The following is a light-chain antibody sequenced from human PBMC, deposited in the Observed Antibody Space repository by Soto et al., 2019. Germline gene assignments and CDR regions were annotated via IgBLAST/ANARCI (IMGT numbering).Light chain of an antibody. Sequence: EIVMPQSPASLAVSLGDTTHTNXNPSQRVIYSSNNKNYLDWYLQKPGQSPQLLISLGSNRASGVPDRFSGSGSGTDFTLKISRVEGEDVGVYYCMQALQSPITFGQGTRLEIK. CDR3: MQALQSPIT. V-gene: IGKV2-28*01. J-gene: IGKJ5*01. CDR2: LGS. CDR1: QRVIYSSNNKNY.